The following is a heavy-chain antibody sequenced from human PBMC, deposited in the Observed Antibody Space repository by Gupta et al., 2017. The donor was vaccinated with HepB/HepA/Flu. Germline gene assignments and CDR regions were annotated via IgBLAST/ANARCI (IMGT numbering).Heavy chain of an antibody. Sequence: EVQLVESVGGLVTPGVSLRLSCLASGFTFRDAWMSWVRQAPGEGLEWFGRIVTIEDSGATVYTAAVNGRFTISRDDSKNTLYLQMNSLKSEDTAVYFCTTDRIDNWRDGDFDYWGQGTLVTVSS. J-gene: IGHJ4*02. D-gene: IGHD3-3*01. V-gene: IGHV3-15*04. CDR3: TTDRIDNWRDGDFDY. CDR1: GFTFRDAW. CDR2: IVTIEDSGAT.